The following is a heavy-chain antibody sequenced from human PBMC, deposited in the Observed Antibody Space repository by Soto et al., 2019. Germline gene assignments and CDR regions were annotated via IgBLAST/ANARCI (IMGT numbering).Heavy chain of an antibody. CDR1: GFTFSGSA. J-gene: IGHJ4*02. CDR2: IRSKANSYAT. CDR3: TSTYDYVWGSYRYNVDY. D-gene: IGHD3-16*02. Sequence: GGSLRLSCAASGFTFSGSAMHWVRQASGKGLEWVGRIRSKANSYATAYAASVKGRFTISRDDSKNTAYLQMNSLKTEDTAVYYCTSTYDYVWGSYRYNVDYWGQGTLVTVSS. V-gene: IGHV3-73*01.